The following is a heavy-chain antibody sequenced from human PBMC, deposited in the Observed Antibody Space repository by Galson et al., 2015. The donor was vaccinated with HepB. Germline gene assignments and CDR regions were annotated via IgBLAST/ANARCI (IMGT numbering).Heavy chain of an antibody. CDR2: IIPILGIA. J-gene: IGHJ4*02. D-gene: IGHD2-2*01. V-gene: IGHV1-69*04. CDR3: ARVGGLGYCSSTSCSDFDY. CDR1: GGTFSSYA. Sequence: SVKVSCKASGGTFSSYAISWVRQAPGQGLEWMGRIIPILGIANYAQKFQGRVTITADKSTSTAYMELSSLRSEDTAVYYCARVGGLGYCSSTSCSDFDYWGQGTLVTVSS.